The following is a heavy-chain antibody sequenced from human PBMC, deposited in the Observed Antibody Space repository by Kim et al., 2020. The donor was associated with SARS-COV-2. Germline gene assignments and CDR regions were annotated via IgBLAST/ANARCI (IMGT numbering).Heavy chain of an antibody. V-gene: IGHV3-72*01. CDR3: ARTGLGVSGSYGQFDH. J-gene: IGHJ4*02. D-gene: IGHD3-16*01. Sequence: GGSLRLSCVVSGFTFSDFHMDWVRQAPGKGLEWVARCRNKANSYTTEYAASVKGRFTISRDESENSLSLQMDTLKTEDTAVYYCARTGLGVSGSYGQFDHWGQGTLVTVAS. CDR2: CRNKANSYTT. CDR1: GFTFSDFH.